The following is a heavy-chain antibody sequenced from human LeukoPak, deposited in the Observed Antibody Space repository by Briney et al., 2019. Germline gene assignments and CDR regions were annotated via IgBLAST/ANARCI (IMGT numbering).Heavy chain of an antibody. V-gene: IGHV3-23*01. CDR3: AKDPSHFGVVIMLDY. Sequence: LSLTCTVSGGSISSGGYYWSWVRQAPGKGLEWVSAISGSGGSTYYADSVKDRFTISRDNSKNTLYLQMNSLRAEDTAVYYCAKDPSHFGVVIMLDYWGQGTLVTVSS. CDR2: ISGSGGST. D-gene: IGHD3-3*01. CDR1: GGSISSGGYY. J-gene: IGHJ4*02.